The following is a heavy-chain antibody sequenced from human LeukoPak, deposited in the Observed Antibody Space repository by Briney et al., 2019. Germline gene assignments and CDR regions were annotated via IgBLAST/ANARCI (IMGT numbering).Heavy chain of an antibody. CDR3: AREGVDQSDYYYGMDV. J-gene: IGHJ6*02. V-gene: IGHV3-30-3*01. CDR1: GFTFSSYA. Sequence: WRSLRLSCAASGFTFSSYAMHWVRQAPGKGLEWVAVLSYDGSNKYYADSVKGRFTISRDNAKNSLYLQMNSLRAEDTAVYYCAREGVDQSDYYYGMDVWGQGTTVTVSS. D-gene: IGHD2-2*01. CDR2: LSYDGSNK.